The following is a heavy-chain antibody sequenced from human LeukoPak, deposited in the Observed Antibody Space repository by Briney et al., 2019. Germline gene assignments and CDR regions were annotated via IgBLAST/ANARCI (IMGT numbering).Heavy chain of an antibody. CDR2: INTDGSST. CDR1: GFTFSSYW. J-gene: IGHJ3*02. CDR3: AREHPYDAFDI. V-gene: IGHV3-74*01. Sequence: GGSLRLSCAASGFTFSSYWMHWVRQAPGKGLVWVSRINTDGSSTSYADSVKGRFTISRDNAKNTLYLQMNSLRAEDTAVYYCAREHPYDAFDIWGQGTMVTVSS.